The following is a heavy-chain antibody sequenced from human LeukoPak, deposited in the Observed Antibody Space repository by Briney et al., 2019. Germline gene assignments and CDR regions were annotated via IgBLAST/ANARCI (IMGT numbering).Heavy chain of an antibody. J-gene: IGHJ4*02. CDR1: GGSISSSYSY. CDR3: ARQTGSGLFILP. Sequence: SETLSLSCTVSGGSISSSYSYWGWIRQPPGMGLEWIGSIYYTGNTYYNASLKSQVSISIDTSKNQFSLKLTSVTAADTAVYYCARQTGSGLFILPGGQGTLVTVSS. CDR2: IYYTGNT. D-gene: IGHD3/OR15-3a*01. V-gene: IGHV4-39*01.